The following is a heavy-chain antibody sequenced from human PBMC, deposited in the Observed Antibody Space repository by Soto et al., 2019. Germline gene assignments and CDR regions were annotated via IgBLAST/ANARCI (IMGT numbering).Heavy chain of an antibody. V-gene: IGHV1-2*02. CDR3: ARVGPTGWFDP. Sequence: QVHLVQSGAEVKKPGASVKVSCKASGYSFTDYYMHWVRQAPGQGLEWMGWINTNTGGTNYAQRVQGRVIMTGDTSINTAYMELSRLRSDDTAVYYCARVGPTGWFDPWGQGXVVTVSS. CDR2: INTNTGGT. CDR1: GYSFTDYY. J-gene: IGHJ5*02.